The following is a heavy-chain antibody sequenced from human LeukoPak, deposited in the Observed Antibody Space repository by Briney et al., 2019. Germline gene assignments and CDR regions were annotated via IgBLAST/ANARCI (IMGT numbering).Heavy chain of an antibody. CDR3: ARHYYYSYYYMDV. CDR1: GGSISSYY. V-gene: IGHV4-59*08. J-gene: IGHJ6*03. Sequence: PSETLSLTCTVSGGSISSYYWSWIRQPPGKGLEWIGYIYYSGSTNYNPSLKSRVTISGDTTKNQFSLKLSSVTAADTAVYYCARHYYYSYYYMDVWGKGATVTVSS. CDR2: IYYSGST.